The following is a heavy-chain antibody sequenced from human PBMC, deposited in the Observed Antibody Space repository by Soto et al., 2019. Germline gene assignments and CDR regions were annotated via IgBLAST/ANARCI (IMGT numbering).Heavy chain of an antibody. CDR2: INSNGDST. J-gene: IGHJ4*02. CDR1: GFPFSRFF. CDR3: ARVPDLDFCSRTSCLYYFDY. V-gene: IGHV3-23*01. D-gene: IGHD2-2*01. Sequence: GGSLRLSCVASGFPFSRFFMSWVRQAPGKGLEWVSTINSNGDSTYYADSVKGRFTISRDNSKNSLYLQMSSLRADDTAVYYCARVPDLDFCSRTSCLYYFDYWGQGALVTVSS.